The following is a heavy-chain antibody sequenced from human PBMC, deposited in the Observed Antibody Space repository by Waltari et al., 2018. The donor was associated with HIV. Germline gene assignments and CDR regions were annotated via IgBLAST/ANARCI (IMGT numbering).Heavy chain of an antibody. CDR3: ATNHPYTDASRTFS. V-gene: IGHV3-15*04. J-gene: IGHJ1*01. CDR2: IGPKSDGGSA. CDR1: GSTLQAPS. D-gene: IGHD4-4*01. Sequence: VNLVPSGVCVCTAGGSISTSCKDSGSTLQAPSATPARQGPGQGLEWIGRIGPKSDGGSAHYVASVNGTFIISRDDSKNTVYLYINNLGTDDSAVYFCATNHPYTDASRTFSWGQGTLVTVS.